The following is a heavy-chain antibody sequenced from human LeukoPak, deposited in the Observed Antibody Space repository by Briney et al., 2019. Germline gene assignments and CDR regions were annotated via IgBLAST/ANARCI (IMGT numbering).Heavy chain of an antibody. CDR2: ISSSSSTI. J-gene: IGHJ4*02. D-gene: IGHD3-10*01. V-gene: IGHV3-48*04. CDR1: GFTFSSYS. Sequence: GGSLRLSCAASGFTFSSYSMNWVRQAPGKGLEWVSYISSSSSTIYYADSVKGRFTISRDNAKNSLYLQMNSLRAEDTAVYYCARDREGFGESTFDYWGQGTLVTVSS. CDR3: ARDREGFGESTFDY.